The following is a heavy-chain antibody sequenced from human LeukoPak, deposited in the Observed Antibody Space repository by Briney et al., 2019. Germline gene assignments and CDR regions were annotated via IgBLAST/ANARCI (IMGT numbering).Heavy chain of an antibody. CDR1: GYTFADYF. CDR3: ATDLMSTSNWEFDY. J-gene: IGHJ4*02. V-gene: IGHV1-2*04. CDR2: INPNTGGA. D-gene: IGHD1-26*01. Sequence: ASVKVSCKASGYTFADYFIHWVRQAPGQGLEWMGRINPNTGGAEYAPKFRGWVTMTRDTSISTAYVEVNRLMSDDTAVYYCATDLMSTSNWEFDYWGQGTLVIVSS.